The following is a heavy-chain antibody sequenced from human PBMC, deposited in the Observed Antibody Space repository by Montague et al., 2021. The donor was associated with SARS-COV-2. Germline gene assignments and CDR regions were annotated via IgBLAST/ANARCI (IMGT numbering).Heavy chain of an antibody. D-gene: IGHD3-10*01. CDR1: GGSISSYF. CDR3: ARRKWFGELDWFGP. Sequence: SETLSLTCTVSGGSISSYFSYWIRQPAGPGPEWVGRGCITGTSQYNNNYNPSIKSGVTMSVDTTQNPFSLNLTSVTAADTSVCFCARRKWFGELDWFGPGGQGTRV. J-gene: IGHJ5*02. V-gene: IGHV4-4*07. CDR2: GCITGTS.